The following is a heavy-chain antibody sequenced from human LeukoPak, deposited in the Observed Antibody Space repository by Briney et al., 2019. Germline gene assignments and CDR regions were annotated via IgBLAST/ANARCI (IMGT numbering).Heavy chain of an antibody. Sequence: SSVKVSCKASGGTFSSYAISWVRQAPGQGLEWMGISSPSGTYTRYAQKFQDRVTMTRDTSTNTVYMELSSLRSEDTAVYYCARDGSNWNVDYWGQGTLVTVSS. CDR1: GGTFSSYA. CDR3: ARDGSNWNVDY. CDR2: SSPSGTYT. V-gene: IGHV1-46*01. D-gene: IGHD1-20*01. J-gene: IGHJ4*02.